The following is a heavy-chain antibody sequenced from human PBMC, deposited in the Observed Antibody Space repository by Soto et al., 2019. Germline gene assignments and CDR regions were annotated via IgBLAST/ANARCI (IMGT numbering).Heavy chain of an antibody. D-gene: IGHD3-22*01. CDR1: GGSISSNNW. Sequence: QVQLQESGPGLVKPSWTLSLTCAVSGGSISSNNWWSWVRQPPGKGLEWIGEIYHSGSTNYNPSLKRRVTMSVDKSKNQFSLKLSSVTAADTAVYFCAKRHDVTMTSQWGQGTLVTVSS. CDR3: AKRHDVTMTSQ. J-gene: IGHJ4*02. V-gene: IGHV4-4*02. CDR2: IYHSGST.